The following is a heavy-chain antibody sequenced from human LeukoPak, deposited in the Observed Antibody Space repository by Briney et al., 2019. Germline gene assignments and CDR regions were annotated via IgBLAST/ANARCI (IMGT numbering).Heavy chain of an antibody. V-gene: IGHV1-46*01. CDR2: INPGGGST. J-gene: IGHJ5*02. Sequence: ASVKVSCKASGYTFTSYFVHWVRQAPGQGLEWMGIINPGGGSTTYARKFQGRLTMTRDTSTSTFYMELSSLGSEDTAVYYCARAPPTVDVFNPWGQGTLVTVSS. D-gene: IGHD6-19*01. CDR3: ARAPPTVDVFNP. CDR1: GYTFTSYF.